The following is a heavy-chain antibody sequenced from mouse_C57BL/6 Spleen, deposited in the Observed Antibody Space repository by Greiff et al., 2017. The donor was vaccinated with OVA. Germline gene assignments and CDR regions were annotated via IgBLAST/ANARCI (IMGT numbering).Heavy chain of an antibody. V-gene: IGHV1-15*01. CDR3: TRIGWDDY. J-gene: IGHJ2*01. D-gene: IGHD4-1*01. CDR2: IDPETGGT. Sequence: LQESGAELVRPGASVTLSCKASGYTFTDYEMHWVKQTPVHGLEWIGAIDPETGGTAYNQKFKGKAILTADKSSSTAYMELRSLTSEDSAVYYCTRIGWDDYWGQGTTLTVSS. CDR1: GYTFTDYE.